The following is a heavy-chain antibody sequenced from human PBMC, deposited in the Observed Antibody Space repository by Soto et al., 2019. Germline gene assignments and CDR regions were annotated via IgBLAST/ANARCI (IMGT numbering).Heavy chain of an antibody. J-gene: IGHJ4*02. V-gene: IGHV4-59*08. CDR3: ARHVNLPLAGTGFDS. CDR2: IYNIGST. D-gene: IGHD6-19*01. CDR1: GGSFSGYY. Sequence: PSETLSLTCAVYGGSFSGYYWSWLRQPPGKGLEWIGYIYNIGSTNYNPSLRSRVTMSIDTSQEQFSLNLSSVTATDTAVYYCARHVNLPLAGTGFDSCGRGTLVTVSS.